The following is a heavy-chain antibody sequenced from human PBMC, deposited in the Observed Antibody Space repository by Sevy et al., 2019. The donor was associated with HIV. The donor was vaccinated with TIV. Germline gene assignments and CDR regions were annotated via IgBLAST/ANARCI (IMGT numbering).Heavy chain of an antibody. CDR3: AKVYYYDSGTVIPRGMDV. D-gene: IGHD3-10*01. CDR2: ISGSGFST. CDR1: GFTFDNNA. J-gene: IGHJ6*02. Sequence: GGSLRLSCAASGFTFDNNAMCWVRQAPGKGLEWVSVISGSGFSTNYAGSVKGRFTISRDISKSTLYLQMNSLRAEDTAVYYCAKVYYYDSGTVIPRGMDVWGQGTTVTVSS. V-gene: IGHV3-23*01.